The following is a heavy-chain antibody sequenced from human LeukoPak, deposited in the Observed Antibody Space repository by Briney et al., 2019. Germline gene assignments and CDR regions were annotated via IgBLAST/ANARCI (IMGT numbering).Heavy chain of an antibody. J-gene: IGHJ3*02. CDR1: GYTFTNFG. CDR3: ARGPRFGVVTAYAFDI. V-gene: IGHV1-2*02. CDR2: INPNSGGT. Sequence: ASVKVSCKTSGYTFTNFGISWVRQAPGQGLEWMGWINPNSGGTNYAQKFQGRVTMTRDTSISTAYMELSRLRSDDTAVYYCARGPRFGVVTAYAFDIWGQGTMVTVSS. D-gene: IGHD2-21*02.